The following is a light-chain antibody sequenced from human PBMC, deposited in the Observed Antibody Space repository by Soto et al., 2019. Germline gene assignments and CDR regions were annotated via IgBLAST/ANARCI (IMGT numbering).Light chain of an antibody. J-gene: IGKJ4*01. CDR2: DAS. CDR3: QQRSNWLT. CDR1: QDISHY. V-gene: IGKV1-NL1*01. Sequence: DIQLTQSPSSLSASLGDRITITCRPSQDISHYLAWYQQKPGKAPKLLIYDASNRATGIPARFSGSGSGTDFTLTISSLEPEDFAVYYCQQRSNWLTFGGGTKVDIK.